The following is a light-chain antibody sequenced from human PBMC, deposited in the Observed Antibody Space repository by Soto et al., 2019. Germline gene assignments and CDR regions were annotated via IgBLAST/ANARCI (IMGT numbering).Light chain of an antibody. Sequence: QSALTQPASVSGSPGQSITISCTGTNSDIGSYRFVSWYQQHPGKAPRLIIYEGNKRPSGLSTRFSGSKAGNTASLTISGLQADDEADYYCVSDAGTSSLVFGGGTKLTVL. V-gene: IGLV2-23*01. CDR3: VSDAGTSSLV. CDR1: NSDIGSYRF. CDR2: EGN. J-gene: IGLJ2*01.